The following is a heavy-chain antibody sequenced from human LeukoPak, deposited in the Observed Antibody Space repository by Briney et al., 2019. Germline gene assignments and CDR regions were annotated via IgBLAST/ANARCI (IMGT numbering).Heavy chain of an antibody. Sequence: PGRSLRLSCAASGFTFSSYAMSWVRQAPGKGLEWVSAISGSGGSTYYADSVKGRFTISRDNSKNTLYLQMNSLRAEDTAVYYCAKSSIFGVWGTPLLGPPVGAPNWFDPWGQGTLVTVSS. J-gene: IGHJ5*02. D-gene: IGHD3-3*01. CDR2: ISGSGGST. V-gene: IGHV3-23*01. CDR1: GFTFSSYA. CDR3: AKSSIFGVWGTPLLGPPVGAPNWFDP.